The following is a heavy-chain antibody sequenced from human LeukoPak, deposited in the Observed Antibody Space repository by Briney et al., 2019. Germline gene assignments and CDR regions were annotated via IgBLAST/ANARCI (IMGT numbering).Heavy chain of an antibody. D-gene: IGHD6-25*01. Sequence: GRSLRLSCAASGFTFSSYGMHWVRQAPGKGLEGVAVIWYDGSNKYYADSVKGRFTISRDNSKNTLYLQMNSLRAEDTAVYYCAKDAARPYYYYYYMDVWGKGTTVTVSS. J-gene: IGHJ6*03. CDR1: GFTFSSYG. V-gene: IGHV3-33*06. CDR2: IWYDGSNK. CDR3: AKDAARPYYYYYYMDV.